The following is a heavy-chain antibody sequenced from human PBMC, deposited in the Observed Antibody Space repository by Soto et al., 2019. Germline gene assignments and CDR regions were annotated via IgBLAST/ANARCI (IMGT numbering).Heavy chain of an antibody. V-gene: IGHV1-69*02. CDR2: TIPIFDIT. CDR3: ARARQYYDCEFDP. CDR1: GGPYNKYT. J-gene: IGHJ5*02. D-gene: IGHD3-22*01. Sequence: GASVKVSCKASGGPYNKYTISWVRQAPGQGLEWMGRTIPIFDITNYAEQFQSRVTITADKSAGTVYMQLSSLTSEDTAMYYCARARQYYDCEFDPWGQGTLVTVSS.